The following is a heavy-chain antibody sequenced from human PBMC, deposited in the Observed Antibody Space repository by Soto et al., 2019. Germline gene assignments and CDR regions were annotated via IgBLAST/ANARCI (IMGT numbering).Heavy chain of an antibody. V-gene: IGHV1-46*01. D-gene: IGHD4-4*01. J-gene: IGHJ6*02. CDR1: GYTFTSYY. CDR3: ARAATVTTVYYYYYGMDV. CDR2: INPSSGST. Sequence: QVQLVQSGAEVKKPGASVKVSCKASGYTFTSYYMHWVRQAPGQGLEWMGIINPSSGSTSYAQKFQGRVTMTRDTSTSTVYRELSSLRSEDTAVYYCARAATVTTVYYYYYGMDVWGQWTTVTVSS.